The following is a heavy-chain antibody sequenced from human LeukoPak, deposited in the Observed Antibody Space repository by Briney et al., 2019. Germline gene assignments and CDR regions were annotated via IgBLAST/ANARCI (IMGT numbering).Heavy chain of an antibody. CDR1: GYTFTSYD. CDR3: ARGVVDTASPSGGDAFDI. V-gene: IGHV1-8*03. J-gene: IGHJ3*02. D-gene: IGHD5-18*01. Sequence: ASVKVSCKASGYTFTSYDINWVRQATGQGLEWMGWMNPNSGNTGYAQKFQGRVTITRNTSISTAYMELSGLRSEDTAVYYCARGVVDTASPSGGDAFDICGQGTMVTVSS. CDR2: MNPNSGNT.